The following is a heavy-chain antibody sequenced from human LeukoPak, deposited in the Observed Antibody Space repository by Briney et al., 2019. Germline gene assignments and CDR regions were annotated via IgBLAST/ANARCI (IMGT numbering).Heavy chain of an antibody. J-gene: IGHJ3*02. CDR1: GLTFSSHW. CDR3: AKDQSGSYPFDAFDI. CDR2: ITNDGSST. D-gene: IGHD1-26*01. Sequence: PGGSLRLSCAASGLTFSSHWMHWVRQAPGKGLVWVSRITNDGSSTTYADSVKGRFTISRDNAKNMLYLQVNSLRAEDTAVYYCAKDQSGSYPFDAFDIWGQGTMVTVSS. V-gene: IGHV3-74*01.